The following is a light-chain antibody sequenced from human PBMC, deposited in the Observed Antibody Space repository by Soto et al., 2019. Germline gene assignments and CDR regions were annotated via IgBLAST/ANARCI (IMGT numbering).Light chain of an antibody. V-gene: IGLV2-23*02. CDR2: EVN. CDR1: SSDVGTYNL. Sequence: QSVLTQPASVAGSPGQSITISCTGTSSDVGTYNLVSWYQQLPDKAPKLIIHEVNKRPSGVSTRFSGSKSGNTAYLTISGLQADDEADYHRHSYTGTSTYVFGTGTKVTVL. J-gene: IGLJ1*01. CDR3: HSYTGTSTYV.